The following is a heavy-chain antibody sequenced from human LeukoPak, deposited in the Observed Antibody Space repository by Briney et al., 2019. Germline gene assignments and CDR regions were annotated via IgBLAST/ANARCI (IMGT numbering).Heavy chain of an antibody. CDR2: IYTSGST. CDR3: ARGETYYYDSSGYYYLEKVDAFDS. J-gene: IGHJ3*02. Sequence: SETLSLTCTVSGGSISSGGYYWSWIRQPAGKGLEWIGRIYTSGSTNYNPSPKSRVTMSVDTSKNQFSLKLSSVTAADTAVYYCARGETYYYDSSGYYYLEKVDAFDSWGQGTMVTVSS. CDR1: GGSISSGGYY. V-gene: IGHV4-61*02. D-gene: IGHD3-22*01.